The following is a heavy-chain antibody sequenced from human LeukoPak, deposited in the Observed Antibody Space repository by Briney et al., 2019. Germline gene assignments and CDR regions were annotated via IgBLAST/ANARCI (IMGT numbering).Heavy chain of an antibody. V-gene: IGHV1-18*01. J-gene: IGHJ4*02. D-gene: IGHD3-22*01. CDR2: ISAYNGNT. CDR3: ARDGVYYDSSGNFDY. CDR1: GYTFTSYG. Sequence: ASVKVSCKASGYTFTSYGISRVRQAPGQGLEWMGWISAYNGNTNYAQKLQGRVTMTTDTSTSTAYMELRSPRSDDTAVYYCARDGVYYDSSGNFDYWGQGTLVTVSS.